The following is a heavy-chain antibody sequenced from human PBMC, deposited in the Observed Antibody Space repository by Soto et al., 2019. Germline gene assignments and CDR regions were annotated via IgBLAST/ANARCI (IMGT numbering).Heavy chain of an antibody. CDR3: ARDHGLLFSVELGYYYRMVF. J-gene: IGHJ6*02. CDR2: IYYSGST. Sequence: PSETLSLTCTVSGGSISSYYWSWIRQPPGKGLEWIGYIYYSGSTNYNPSLKSRVTISVDTSKNQFSLKLSSVTAADTAVYYCARDHGLLFSVELGYYYRMVFWGQGTPVTV. D-gene: IGHD1-26*01. V-gene: IGHV4-59*01. CDR1: GGSISSYY.